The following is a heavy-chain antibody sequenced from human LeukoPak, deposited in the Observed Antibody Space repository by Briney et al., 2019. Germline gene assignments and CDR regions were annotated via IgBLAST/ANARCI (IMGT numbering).Heavy chain of an antibody. CDR2: IYYGGST. V-gene: IGHV4-59*12. J-gene: IGHJ4*02. Sequence: SETLSLTCTVSGGSISSYYWSWIRQPPGKGLEWIGYIYYGGSTNYNPSLKSRVTISVDTSKNQFSLKLSSVTAADTAVYYCARAGSSGYLYLDYWGQGTLVTVSS. D-gene: IGHD3-22*01. CDR3: ARAGSSGYLYLDY. CDR1: GGSISSYY.